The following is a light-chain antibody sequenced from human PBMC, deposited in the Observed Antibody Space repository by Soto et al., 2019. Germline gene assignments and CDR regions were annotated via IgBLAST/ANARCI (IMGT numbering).Light chain of an antibody. CDR2: GAF. V-gene: IGKV3-15*01. CDR1: QSVTYN. Sequence: EIVMTQSPATLSVSPGETATLSCRASQSVTYNLAWYQQKPGQGPRLLIYGAFTRATGIPARFSGSGSGTEFTLTISSLQSEDFAVHYCQQYKNWPPLTFGGRTKVEIK. J-gene: IGKJ4*01. CDR3: QQYKNWPPLT.